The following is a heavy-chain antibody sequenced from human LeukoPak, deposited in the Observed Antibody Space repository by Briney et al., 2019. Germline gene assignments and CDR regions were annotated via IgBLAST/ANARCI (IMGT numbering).Heavy chain of an antibody. CDR2: ISGSDRTT. Sequence: GGSLRLSCAASGFTFNSFAMSWVRQAPGKGLEWVSGISGSDRTTYYADSVKGRFTISRDNSKNTLYLQMNSLRAEDTAVYYCAKASTKGGYDSGGWGQGTLVTVSS. J-gene: IGHJ4*02. CDR3: AKASTKGGYDSGG. D-gene: IGHD3-22*01. CDR1: GFTFNSFA. V-gene: IGHV3-23*01.